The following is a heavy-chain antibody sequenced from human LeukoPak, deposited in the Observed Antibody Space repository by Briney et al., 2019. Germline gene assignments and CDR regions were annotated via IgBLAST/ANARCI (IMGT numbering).Heavy chain of an antibody. CDR2: INHSGST. CDR1: GGSFSGYY. V-gene: IGHV4-34*01. D-gene: IGHD6-19*01. J-gene: IGHJ4*02. Sequence: SETLSLTCAVYGGSFSGYYWSWIRQPPGKGLEWIGEINHSGSTNYNPSLKSRVTISVDTSKNQFSLKLSSVTAADTAVYYCARGRLNRICSSGWYYYWGQGTLVTVSS. CDR3: ARGRLNRICSSGWYYY.